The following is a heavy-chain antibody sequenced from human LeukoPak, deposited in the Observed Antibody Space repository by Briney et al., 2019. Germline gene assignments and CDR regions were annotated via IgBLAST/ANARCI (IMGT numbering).Heavy chain of an antibody. J-gene: IGHJ6*03. Sequence: GASVKVSCKASGYTFTSYGISWVRQAPGQGLEWMGWISAHNGGTSYEEKLQGRVTMTTDTSTSTAYMELRSLRSDDTAVYYCARDKGTVATYYYYYMDVWGKGTTVTVSS. D-gene: IGHD6-19*01. V-gene: IGHV1-18*01. CDR2: ISAHNGGT. CDR1: GYTFTSYG. CDR3: ARDKGTVATYYYYYMDV.